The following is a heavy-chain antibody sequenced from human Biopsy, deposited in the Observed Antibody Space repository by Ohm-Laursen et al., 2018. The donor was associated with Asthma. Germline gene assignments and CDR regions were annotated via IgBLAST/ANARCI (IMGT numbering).Heavy chain of an antibody. CDR1: GSSISSYY. V-gene: IGHV4-59*01. CDR3: ARDDTVGILDH. D-gene: IGHD1-26*01. Sequence: TLSLTWRVSGSSISSYYWSWIRQSPGKGLEWIGYVYHSGSTKYNPSLESRVTISIDTSKMQFSLRLASVTAADSAVYFCARDDTVGILDHWGQGTLVTVSS. J-gene: IGHJ4*02. CDR2: VYHSGST.